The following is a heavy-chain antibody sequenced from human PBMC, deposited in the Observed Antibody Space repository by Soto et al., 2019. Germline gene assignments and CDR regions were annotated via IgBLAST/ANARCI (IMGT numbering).Heavy chain of an antibody. CDR1: GFTVSNTY. V-gene: IGHV3-53*05. J-gene: IGHJ5*02. D-gene: IGHD4-4*01. CDR3: ARDALPRATVTTKTGVYNWFDP. CDR2: IYTAGGT. Sequence: GGSLRLSCAASGFTVSNTYMTWVRQPPGKGLECVSVIYTAGGTNYADSVKGRFIISRDNSKNTLYLQMNRLRSDDTAVYYCARDALPRATVTTKTGVYNWFDPWGQGTLVTVSS.